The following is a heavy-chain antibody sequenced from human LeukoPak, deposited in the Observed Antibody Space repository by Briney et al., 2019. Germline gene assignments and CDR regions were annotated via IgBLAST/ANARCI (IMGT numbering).Heavy chain of an antibody. CDR3: ARDTRDGYSSGWYAY. CDR2: IKQDGSEK. CDR1: GFTFSSYW. V-gene: IGHV3-7*01. D-gene: IGHD6-19*01. J-gene: IGHJ4*02. Sequence: PGGSLRLSCAASGFTFSSYWMSWVRQAPGKGLEWVANIKQDGSEKYYVDSVKGRFTISRDNAKNSLYLQVNSLRAEDTAAYYCARDTRDGYSSGWYAYWGQGTLVTVSS.